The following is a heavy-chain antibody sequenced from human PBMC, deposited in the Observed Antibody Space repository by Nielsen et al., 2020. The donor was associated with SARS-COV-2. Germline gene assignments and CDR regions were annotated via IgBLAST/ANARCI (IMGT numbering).Heavy chain of an antibody. D-gene: IGHD3-9*01. CDR3: ARATLTGYYNDAFDI. Sequence: SETLSLTCTVSGGSISSHNYYWSWLRQHPGKGLEWIGYIFHSGLTYDNPSLKNRLIMSVDTSKNQFSLKLNSVTAADTAVYYCARATLTGYYNDAFDIWGQGTMVIVSS. J-gene: IGHJ3*02. CDR1: GGSISSHNYY. V-gene: IGHV4-31*03. CDR2: IFHSGLT.